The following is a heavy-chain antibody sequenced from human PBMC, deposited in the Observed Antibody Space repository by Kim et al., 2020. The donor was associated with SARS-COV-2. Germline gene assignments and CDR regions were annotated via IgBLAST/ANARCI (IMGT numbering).Heavy chain of an antibody. CDR1: GGSISSSSYY. CDR3: AMGYYDFWKNAFDI. D-gene: IGHD3-3*01. CDR2: IYYSGST. Sequence: SETLSLTCTVSGGSISSSSYYWGWIRQPPGKGLEWIGSIYYSGSTYYNPSLKSRVTISVDTSKNQFSLKLSSVTAADTAVYYCAMGYYDFWKNAFDIWGQGTMVTVSS. V-gene: IGHV4-39*01. J-gene: IGHJ3*02.